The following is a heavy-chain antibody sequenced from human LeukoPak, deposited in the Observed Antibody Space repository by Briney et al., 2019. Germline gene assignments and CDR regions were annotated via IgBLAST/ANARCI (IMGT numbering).Heavy chain of an antibody. V-gene: IGHV3-9*01. Sequence: GGSLRLSCAASGITFDDSAMHWVRHAPGKGLEWVSGLSWNSGTIGYADSVKGRFTISRDNAKNSLYLQMNSLRAEDTAVYYCAIDFQGFYDSSGYYGSWGQGTLVTVSS. CDR2: LSWNSGTI. CDR1: GITFDDSA. D-gene: IGHD3-22*01. CDR3: AIDFQGFYDSSGYYGS. J-gene: IGHJ5*02.